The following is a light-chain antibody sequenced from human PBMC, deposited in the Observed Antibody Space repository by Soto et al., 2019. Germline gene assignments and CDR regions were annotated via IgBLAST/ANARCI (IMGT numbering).Light chain of an antibody. CDR3: TSYTSSTTWV. Sequence: QSALTQPASVSGSPGQSITVSCTGTGSDIGASNYVSWYQQHPGKAPKLIISEVSNRPSGVSNRFSGSKSGSTASLTISGLQAEDEADYYCTSYTSSTTWVFGGGTKLTVL. CDR1: GSDIGASNY. CDR2: EVS. J-gene: IGLJ3*02. V-gene: IGLV2-14*01.